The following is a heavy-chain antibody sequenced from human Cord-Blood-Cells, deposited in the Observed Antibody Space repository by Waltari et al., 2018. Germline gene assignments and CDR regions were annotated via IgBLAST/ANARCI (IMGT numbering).Heavy chain of an antibody. J-gene: IGHJ2*01. V-gene: IGHV3-73*02. CDR3: TRGYFDL. CDR1: GFTFGRAV. Sequence: EVQLGESGGGLVQPGGSLKLSCAAPGFTFGRAVTHWVRQASGKGLEWVARIRSKANSYATAYAASVKGRFTISRDDSKNTAYLQMNSLKTEDTAVYYCTRGYFDLWGRGTLVTVSS. CDR2: IRSKANSYAT.